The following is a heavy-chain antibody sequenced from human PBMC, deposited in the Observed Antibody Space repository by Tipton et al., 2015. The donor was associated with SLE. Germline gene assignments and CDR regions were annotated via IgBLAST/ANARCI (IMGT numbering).Heavy chain of an antibody. CDR3: ARYSRTSSAFDI. CDR1: GGSFSGYY. J-gene: IGHJ3*02. D-gene: IGHD6-6*01. V-gene: IGHV4-34*01. CDR2: INHSGST. Sequence: TLSLTCAVYGGSFSGYYWTWIRQPPGKGLEWIGEINHSGSTNYKPSLKSRVTISVDTSKNQFSLKLSSVTAADTAAYYCARYSRTSSAFDIWGQGTMVTVSS.